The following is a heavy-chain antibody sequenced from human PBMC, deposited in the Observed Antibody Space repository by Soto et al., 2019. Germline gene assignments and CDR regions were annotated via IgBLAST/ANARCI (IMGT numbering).Heavy chain of an antibody. Sequence: QVQLVQYGAEVKKPGSSVKVSCKASGGTFSSLAISWVRLAPGQGLEWMGGLVPVFGTANYAQKFQDRVTITADKSTSTSYMELSSLRSEDTAVYYCARSPGVFDYWGQGTLVTVSS. J-gene: IGHJ4*02. CDR3: ARSPGVFDY. V-gene: IGHV1-69*06. CDR2: LVPVFGTA. CDR1: GGTFSSLA. D-gene: IGHD3-10*01.